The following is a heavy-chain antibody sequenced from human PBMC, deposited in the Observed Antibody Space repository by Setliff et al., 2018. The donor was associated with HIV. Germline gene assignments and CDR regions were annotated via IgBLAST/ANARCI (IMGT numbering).Heavy chain of an antibody. J-gene: IGHJ2*01. CDR2: IIPIFGTT. CDR3: AREGRYCTNGVCYSDWYFDL. V-gene: IGHV1-69*13. Sequence: GASVKVSCKASGGTFSSYTISWVRQAPGQGLEWMGGIIPIFGTTNYAQKFQGRVTITADESTSTAYMELSSLRSEDTAVYYCAREGRYCTNGVCYSDWYFDLWGRGTLVTVSS. CDR1: GGTFSSYT. D-gene: IGHD2-8*01.